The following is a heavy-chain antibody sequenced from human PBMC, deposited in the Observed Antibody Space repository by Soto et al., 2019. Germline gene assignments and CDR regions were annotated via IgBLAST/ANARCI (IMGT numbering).Heavy chain of an antibody. J-gene: IGHJ4*02. D-gene: IGHD1-26*01. V-gene: IGHV1-8*01. Sequence: QGQLVQSGAEVKKPGASVKVSCKASGYTFTDYDINWVRQATGQGPDWMGWMSPNSGNTGYAQKFQGRVTMTRDTSINTAYMELTSLTSEDTAMYYCSRGEWELRHWRQGTLVTVSS. CDR1: GYTFTDYD. CDR2: MSPNSGNT. CDR3: SRGEWELRH.